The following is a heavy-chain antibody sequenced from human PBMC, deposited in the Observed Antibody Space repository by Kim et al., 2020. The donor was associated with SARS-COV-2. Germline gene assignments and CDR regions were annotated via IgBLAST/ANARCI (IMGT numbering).Heavy chain of an antibody. CDR1: GFTFSSYA. Sequence: GGSLRLSCAASGFTFSSYAMHWVRQAPGKGLEWVAVISYDGSNKYYADSVKGRFTISRDNSKNTLYLQMNTLRAEDTAVYYCARAGTEEWLRDAFDIWGQGTMVTVSS. V-gene: IGHV3-30-3*01. CDR2: ISYDGSNK. CDR3: ARAGTEEWLRDAFDI. D-gene: IGHD5-12*01. J-gene: IGHJ3*02.